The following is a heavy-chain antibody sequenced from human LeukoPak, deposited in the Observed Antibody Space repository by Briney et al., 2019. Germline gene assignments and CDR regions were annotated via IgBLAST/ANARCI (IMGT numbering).Heavy chain of an antibody. CDR2: IWYDGSNK. J-gene: IGHJ4*02. Sequence: PGGSLRLSCAASGFTFSSYWMHWVRQAPGKGLEWVAVIWYDGSNKYYADSVKGRFTISRDNSKNTLYLQMNSLRAEDTAVYYCARDGIAVAGDKFDYWGQGTLVTVSS. CDR3: ARDGIAVAGDKFDY. V-gene: IGHV3-33*08. D-gene: IGHD6-19*01. CDR1: GFTFSSYW.